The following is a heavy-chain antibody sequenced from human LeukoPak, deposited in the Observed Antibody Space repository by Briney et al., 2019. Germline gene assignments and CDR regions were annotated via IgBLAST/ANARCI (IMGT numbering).Heavy chain of an antibody. CDR2: ISASGGST. CDR1: GFTFSSYA. J-gene: IGHJ4*02. V-gene: IGHV3-23*01. Sequence: SGGSLRLSCAASGFTFSSYAMSWVRQAPGKGLEWVSAISASGGSTYYADSLKGGFTISRDNSKNTLYLQMNSLRAEDTAVYYCAKAYSGSYAIDYWGQGTLVTVSS. D-gene: IGHD1-26*01. CDR3: AKAYSGSYAIDY.